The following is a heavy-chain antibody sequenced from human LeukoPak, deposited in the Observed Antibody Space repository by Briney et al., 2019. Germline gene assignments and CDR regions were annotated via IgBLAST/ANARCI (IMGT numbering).Heavy chain of an antibody. D-gene: IGHD3-10*01. CDR2: ISYDGSNK. CDR3: AKDRRVEGIWFGELEY. V-gene: IGHV3-30*18. CDR1: GFTFSSYG. J-gene: IGHJ4*02. Sequence: PGGSLRLSCAASGFTFSSYGMHWVRKAPDKGLEWVAVISYDGSNKYYADSVKGRFIISRDNSKNTLYLQMNSLRAEATAVYYCAKDRRVEGIWFGELEYWGQGTLVTVSS.